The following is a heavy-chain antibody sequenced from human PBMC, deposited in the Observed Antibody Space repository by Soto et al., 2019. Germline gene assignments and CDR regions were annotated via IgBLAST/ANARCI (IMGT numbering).Heavy chain of an antibody. V-gene: IGHV1-8*01. CDR2: MNPNSGNT. D-gene: IGHD3-3*01. Sequence: ASVKVSCKASGYTCTSYDINWVLQATGQGLEWMGWMNPNSGNTGYAQKFQGRVTMTRNTSISTAYMELSSLRSEDTAVYYCARGYRAITIFGVVIGSDYYYGMDVWGQGTTVTVSS. J-gene: IGHJ6*02. CDR1: GYTCTSYD. CDR3: ARGYRAITIFGVVIGSDYYYGMDV.